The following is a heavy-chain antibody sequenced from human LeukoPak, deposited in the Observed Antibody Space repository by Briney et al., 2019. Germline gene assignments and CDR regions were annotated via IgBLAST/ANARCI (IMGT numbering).Heavy chain of an antibody. V-gene: IGHV1-69*04. J-gene: IGHJ4*02. Sequence: GASVKVSCKASGGTFSSYAISWVRQAPGQGLEWMGRIIPILGIANYAQKFQGRVTITADKSTSTAYMELSSLRSEDTAVYYCAKNGPSFYYFDYWGQGTLVTVSS. CDR2: IIPILGIA. CDR3: AKNGPSFYYFDY. CDR1: GGTFSSYA. D-gene: IGHD2-8*01.